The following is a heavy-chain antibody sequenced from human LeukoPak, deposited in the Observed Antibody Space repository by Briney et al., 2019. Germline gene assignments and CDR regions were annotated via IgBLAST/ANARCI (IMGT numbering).Heavy chain of an antibody. CDR2: IIPIFGTA. Sequence: ASVKVSCKASGGTVSSYAISWVRQAPGQGLEWMGGIIPIFGTANYAQKFQGRVTITADKSTSTAYMELSRLRSDDTAVYYCARGGGLRFLEWFPFDYWGQGTLVTVSS. D-gene: IGHD3-3*01. V-gene: IGHV1-69*06. CDR1: GGTVSSYA. J-gene: IGHJ4*02. CDR3: ARGGGLRFLEWFPFDY.